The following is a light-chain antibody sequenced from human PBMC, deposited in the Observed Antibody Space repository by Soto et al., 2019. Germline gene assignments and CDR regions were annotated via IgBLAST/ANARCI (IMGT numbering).Light chain of an antibody. CDR2: GAS. CDR1: QSVRDSY. CDR3: QLYGGSPLFT. J-gene: IGKJ3*01. Sequence: DIVLMQSPGTLSMSPGERATLSCRTSQSVRDSYVAWYQQRPGQAPRLLIYGASKRADGVPDRFSGGGSGTDFTLTISRLEPEDFAVYYCQLYGGSPLFTFGPGTKVDIK. V-gene: IGKV3-20*01.